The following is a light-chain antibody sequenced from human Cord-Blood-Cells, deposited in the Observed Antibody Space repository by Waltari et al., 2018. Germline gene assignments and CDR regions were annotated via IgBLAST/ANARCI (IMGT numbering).Light chain of an antibody. CDR1: SRDVGSYNL. Sequence: QSALTQPASVSGSPGQSITISCTGTSRDVGSYNLVSWYQQHPDKAPKLMIYEGSKRPAGVSNRFSGSKSGNTASLTISGLHAEDEADYYCCSYAGSSTWVFGGGTKLTVL. CDR3: CSYAGSSTWV. J-gene: IGLJ3*02. CDR2: EGS. V-gene: IGLV2-23*01.